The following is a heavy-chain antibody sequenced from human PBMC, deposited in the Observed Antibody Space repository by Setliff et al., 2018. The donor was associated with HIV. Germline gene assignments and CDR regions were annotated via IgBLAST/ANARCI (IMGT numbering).Heavy chain of an antibody. J-gene: IGHJ4*02. CDR3: ARLYGDSNYFDY. V-gene: IGHV3-48*01. D-gene: IGHD4-17*01. Sequence: PGGSLRLSCVASGFIFDTYPMNWVRQAPGKGLEWVSYIKADGGTMYDADSVKGRFTISRDNSKNTLYLQMNSLRAEDTAVYYCARLYGDSNYFDYWGQGTLVTVSS. CDR2: IKADGGTM. CDR1: GFIFDTYP.